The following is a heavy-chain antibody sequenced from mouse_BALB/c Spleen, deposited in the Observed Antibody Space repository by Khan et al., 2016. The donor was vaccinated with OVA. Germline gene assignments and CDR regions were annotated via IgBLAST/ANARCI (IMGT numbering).Heavy chain of an antibody. J-gene: IGHJ3*01. CDR3: ARRYRYDGAWFVY. CDR2: INPGSGGT. Sequence: QIQLVQSGAELVRPGTSVKVSCKASGYAFTNYLIEWVKQRPGQGLEWIGVINPGSGGTNYNEKFKGKATLTADKSSSTAYMQLSSLTSDDSAVYFCARRYRYDGAWFVYWGQGTLVTVSA. V-gene: IGHV1-54*03. D-gene: IGHD2-14*01. CDR1: GYAFTNYL.